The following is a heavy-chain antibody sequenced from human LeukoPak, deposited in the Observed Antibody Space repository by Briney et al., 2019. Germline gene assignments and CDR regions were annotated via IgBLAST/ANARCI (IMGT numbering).Heavy chain of an antibody. J-gene: IGHJ3*02. CDR1: GGSISSGSYY. CDR3: ARPTTWVTNPFPDAFDI. CDR2: INHSVST. D-gene: IGHD4-17*01. V-gene: IGHV4-39*07. Sequence: SETLSLTCTVSGGSISSGSYYWSWIRQPPEKGLEWIGEINHSVSTNYNPSLKSRATISVDTSKNQFSLKLTSVTAADTAVYYCARPTTWVTNPFPDAFDIWGPGTMVTVSS.